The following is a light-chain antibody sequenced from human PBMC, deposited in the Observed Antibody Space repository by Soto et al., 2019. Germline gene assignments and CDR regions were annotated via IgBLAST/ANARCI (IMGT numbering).Light chain of an antibody. Sequence: QSALTQPPSASGSPGQSVTISCTGTSSDVGAYNYVSWYQLHAGKAPKLIVYEVSKRPSDVPDRFSASKSGNTASLTVPGLQTEDEADYYCSSYAGSNNYVFGIGTKLTVL. J-gene: IGLJ1*01. CDR1: SSDVGAYNY. CDR3: SSYAGSNNYV. V-gene: IGLV2-8*01. CDR2: EVS.